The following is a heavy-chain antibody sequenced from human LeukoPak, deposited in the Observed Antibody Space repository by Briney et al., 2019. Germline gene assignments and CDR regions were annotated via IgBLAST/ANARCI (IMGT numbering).Heavy chain of an antibody. CDR3: ARVQELELGEVDY. J-gene: IGHJ4*02. CDR2: INPNSGGT. Sequence: ASVKVSCKASGYTFTGYYMHWVRQAPGQGLEWMGWINPNSGGTNYAQKFQGRDTMTRDTSISTAYMELSRLRSDDTAVYYCARVQELELGEVDYWGQGTLVTVSS. D-gene: IGHD1-7*01. V-gene: IGHV1-2*02. CDR1: GYTFTGYY.